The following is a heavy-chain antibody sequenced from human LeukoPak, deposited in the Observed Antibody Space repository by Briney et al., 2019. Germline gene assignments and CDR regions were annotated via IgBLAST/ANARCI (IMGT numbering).Heavy chain of an antibody. CDR3: ARDETYYYGSGIDY. V-gene: IGHV3-21*01. Sequence: PGGSLRLSCAASGLTFSSYSMNCVRQAPGKGLEWVSSISSSSSYIYYADSVKGRFTISRDNAKNSLYLQMNSLRAEDTAVYYCARDETYYYGSGIDYWGQGTLVTVSS. J-gene: IGHJ4*02. D-gene: IGHD3-10*01. CDR2: ISSSSSYI. CDR1: GLTFSSYS.